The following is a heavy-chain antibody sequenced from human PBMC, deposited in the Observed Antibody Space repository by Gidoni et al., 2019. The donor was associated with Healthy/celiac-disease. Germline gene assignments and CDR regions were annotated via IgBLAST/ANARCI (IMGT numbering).Heavy chain of an antibody. J-gene: IGHJ4*02. Sequence: EVQLVESGGGLVQPGGSLRLSCAASGFTFSSYSMNWVRQAPGKGLEWVSYISSSSSTIYYADSVKGRFTISRDNAKNSLYLQMNSLRAEDTAVYYCARETWDTAMVSYFDYWGQGTLVTVSS. CDR1: GFTFSSYS. V-gene: IGHV3-48*01. CDR2: ISSSSSTI. D-gene: IGHD5-18*01. CDR3: ARETWDTAMVSYFDY.